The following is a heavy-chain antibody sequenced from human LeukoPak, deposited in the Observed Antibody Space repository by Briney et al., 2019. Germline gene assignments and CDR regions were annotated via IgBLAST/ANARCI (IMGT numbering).Heavy chain of an antibody. V-gene: IGHV3-11*01. J-gene: IGHJ4*02. CDR2: ITPDGGAQ. CDR3: ARGLLGLDV. D-gene: IGHD3/OR15-3a*01. Sequence: GGSLRLSCAVYGFTFSDHYMSWIRQAPGKALQWVAYITPDGGAQYYANSVKGRFTISRDNTKNSVYPQMNSLRADDSAVYYCARGLLGLDVWGQGTLVIVSS. CDR1: GFTFSDHY.